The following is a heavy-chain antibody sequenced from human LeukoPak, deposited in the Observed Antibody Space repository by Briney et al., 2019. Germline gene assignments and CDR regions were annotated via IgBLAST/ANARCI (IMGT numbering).Heavy chain of an antibody. CDR2: ISSSSSYI. J-gene: IGHJ6*03. Sequence: GGSLRLSCAASGFTFSSYSMNWVRQAPGKGLEWVSSISSSSSYIYYADSVKGRFTISRDNAKNSLYLQMNSLRAEDTAVYYCAKDPVKGPFYYYYMDVWGKGTTVTVSS. V-gene: IGHV3-21*01. CDR3: AKDPVKGPFYYYYMDV. CDR1: GFTFSSYS.